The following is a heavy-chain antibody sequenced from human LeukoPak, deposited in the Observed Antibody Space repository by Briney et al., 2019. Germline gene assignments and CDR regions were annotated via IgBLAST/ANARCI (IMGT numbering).Heavy chain of an antibody. CDR3: AKDYGGDRRTFDI. D-gene: IGHD4-23*01. CDR1: GFTFSNYW. V-gene: IGHV3-74*01. CDR2: INNDGTGT. J-gene: IGHJ3*02. Sequence: GGSLRLSCAASGFTFSNYWMSWVRQAPGKGLVWVSGINNDGTGTIYADSVKGRFTMSRDNAKNTLFLQMNSLRAEDTAVYYCAKDYGGDRRTFDIWGQGTMVTVS.